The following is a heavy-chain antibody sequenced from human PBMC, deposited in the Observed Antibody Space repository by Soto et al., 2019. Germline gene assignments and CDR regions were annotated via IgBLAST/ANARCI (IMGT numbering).Heavy chain of an antibody. CDR2: IYYSGST. D-gene: IGHD5-12*01. CDR1: GGSISSSSYY. V-gene: IGHV4-39*01. Sequence: SETLSLTCTVCGGSISSSSYYWGWIRQPPXKGLEWIGSIYYSGSTYYNPSLKSRVTISVDTSKNQFSLKLSSVTAADTAVYYCARTSRDGYNWDYYYGMDVWGQGTTVTVSS. CDR3: ARTSRDGYNWDYYYGMDV. J-gene: IGHJ6*02.